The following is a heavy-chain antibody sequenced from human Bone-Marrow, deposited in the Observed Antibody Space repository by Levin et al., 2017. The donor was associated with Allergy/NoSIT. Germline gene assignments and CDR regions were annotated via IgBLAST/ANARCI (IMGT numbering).Heavy chain of an antibody. CDR3: ARDVGCSGGTCFSYYDL. CDR2: LNEDGSAK. Sequence: GGSLRLSCAASGFTFSSHWMTWVRQTPGKGLEWVANLNEDGSAKYYVDSVKGRFTISRDNAKNSMYLQMNSLRAEDTAVYYCARDVGCSGGTCFSYYDLWGQGMLVIVSS. D-gene: IGHD2-15*01. J-gene: IGHJ4*02. V-gene: IGHV3-7*01. CDR1: GFTFSSHW.